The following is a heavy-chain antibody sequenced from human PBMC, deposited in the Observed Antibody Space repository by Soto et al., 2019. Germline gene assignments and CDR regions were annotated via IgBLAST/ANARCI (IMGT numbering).Heavy chain of an antibody. CDR2: IDHSRSTV. CDR3: ARDLNYAFDI. CDR1: GFTFSTYS. Sequence: EVQVLESGGGLVQPGGSLTLSCATSGFTFSTYSMNWVRQAPGKGLEWVSYIDHSRSTVSYADSVKGRFTISSDNAKNSLYLLMSSLRAEDTAVYYCARDLNYAFDIWGQGAMVTVSS. J-gene: IGHJ3*02. V-gene: IGHV3-48*01.